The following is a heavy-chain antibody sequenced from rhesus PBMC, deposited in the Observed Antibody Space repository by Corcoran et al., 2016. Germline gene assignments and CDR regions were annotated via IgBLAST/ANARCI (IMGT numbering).Heavy chain of an antibody. Sequence: QVQLQESGPGLVKPSETLSLTCAVPGGSISGAYCWGWSRPRPGRGLEGMGCIFGFGGGTNYSPSRRTRVTISIDTSKNQFSLGLNSVTAADTAVYFCARDLGGPGHLYNRFDVWGAGVLVTVSS. CDR3: ARDLGGPGHLYNRFDV. V-gene: IGHV4-106*01. J-gene: IGHJ5-1*01. CDR2: IFGFGGGT. D-gene: IGHD2-2*01. CDR1: GGSISGAYC.